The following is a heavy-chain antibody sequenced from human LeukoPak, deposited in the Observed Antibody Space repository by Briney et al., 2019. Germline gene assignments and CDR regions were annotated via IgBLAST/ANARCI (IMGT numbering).Heavy chain of an antibody. CDR1: GFTFSSYW. J-gene: IGHJ6*03. CDR2: IKQDGSEK. V-gene: IGHV3-7*01. Sequence: GGSLRLSCAVSGFTFSSYWMTWLRQAPGKGLEWVANIKQDGSEKYYLDSVKGRFTISRDNAKSSLYLQMNSLRAEDTAVYYCSREDVVVVGGDYYYMDVWGKGTTVTVSS. D-gene: IGHD2-15*01. CDR3: SREDVVVVGGDYYYMDV.